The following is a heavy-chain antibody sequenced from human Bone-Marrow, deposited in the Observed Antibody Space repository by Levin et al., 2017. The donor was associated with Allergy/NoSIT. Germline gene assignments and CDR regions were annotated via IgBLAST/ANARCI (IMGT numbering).Heavy chain of an antibody. CDR2: IYYTGRT. V-gene: IGHV4-39*01. J-gene: IGHJ4*02. CDR1: GGSVSSSPYF. Sequence: SETLSLTCNVTGGSVSSSPYFWGWIRQSPGKGLEWIGTIYYTGRTYYNPSLKSRVSVSVDTSKNPVSLKLSSVTAADPAVYSCARHSGGGFGPRDFDFWGQGTLVAVSS. CDR3: ARHSGGGFGPRDFDF. D-gene: IGHD3-16*01.